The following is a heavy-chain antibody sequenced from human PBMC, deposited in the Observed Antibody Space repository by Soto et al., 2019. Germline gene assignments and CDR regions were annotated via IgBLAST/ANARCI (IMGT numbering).Heavy chain of an antibody. V-gene: IGHV4-34*01. CDR2: INHSGST. Sequence: SETLSLTWAPLGASFTGFYWPWIRKLPGKGLEWIGEINHSGSTNYNPSLKSRVTISVDTSKNQFSLKLSSVTAADTAVYYCARGRYCSSTSCRYYYYYFMDVWGKGTTIT. CDR1: GASFTGFY. D-gene: IGHD2-2*01. CDR3: ARGRYCSSTSCRYYYYYFMDV. J-gene: IGHJ6*03.